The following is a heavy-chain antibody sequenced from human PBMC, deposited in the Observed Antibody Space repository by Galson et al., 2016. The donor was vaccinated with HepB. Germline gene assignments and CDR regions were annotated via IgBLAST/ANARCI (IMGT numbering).Heavy chain of an antibody. V-gene: IGHV1-46*02. CDR2: INPSGGST. D-gene: IGHD2-21*02. Sequence: SGSIFNVYFVHWVRQAPGQGLEWMGIINPSGGSTSYAQKFQGRVTMTRDTSTSTVYMELRSLRSEDTAVYYCARDPCGGDCYSPYRFYYYDMDVWGQGTTVTVSS. CDR1: GSIFNVYF. J-gene: IGHJ6*02. CDR3: ARDPCGGDCYSPYRFYYYDMDV.